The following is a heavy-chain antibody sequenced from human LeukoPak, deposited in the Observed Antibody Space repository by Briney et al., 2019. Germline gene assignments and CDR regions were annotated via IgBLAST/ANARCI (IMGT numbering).Heavy chain of an antibody. CDR2: INHSGST. D-gene: IGHD1-26*01. CDR1: GGSFSGYY. J-gene: IGHJ4*02. Sequence: PSETLSLTCAVYGGSFSGYYWSWIRQPPGKGLEWIGEINHSGSTNYNPSLKSRVTISVGTSKNQFSLKLSSVTAADTAVYYCARRSQGFDYWGQGTLVTVSS. V-gene: IGHV4-34*01. CDR3: ARRSQGFDY.